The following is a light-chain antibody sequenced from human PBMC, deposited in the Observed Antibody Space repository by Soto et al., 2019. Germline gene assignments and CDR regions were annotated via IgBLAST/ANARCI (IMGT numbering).Light chain of an antibody. V-gene: IGKV3-11*01. CDR2: DAS. CDR3: QQYDNWPWT. CDR1: QSVSSY. Sequence: EIVLTQSPATLSLSPGERATLSRRASQSVSSYLAWYQQKPGQAPRLLIYDASNRATGIPARFSGSGSGTDFTLTISSLEPEDFAVYYCQQYDNWPWTFGQGTKVDIK. J-gene: IGKJ1*01.